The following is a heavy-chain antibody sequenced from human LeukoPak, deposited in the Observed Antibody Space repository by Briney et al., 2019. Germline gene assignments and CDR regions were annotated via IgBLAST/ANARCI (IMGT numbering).Heavy chain of an antibody. CDR1: GGSISTYY. J-gene: IGHJ4*02. Sequence: SETLSLTCSVSGGSISTYYGSWIRLSAGKGLEWIGRIHPSGSANYNPSLKSRVTMSIDTSKNQFSLKVTSVNAADTGVYYCARAPEFSSGWLLDCWGQGSLVTVSS. CDR2: IHPSGSA. D-gene: IGHD6-19*01. CDR3: ARAPEFSSGWLLDC. V-gene: IGHV4-4*07.